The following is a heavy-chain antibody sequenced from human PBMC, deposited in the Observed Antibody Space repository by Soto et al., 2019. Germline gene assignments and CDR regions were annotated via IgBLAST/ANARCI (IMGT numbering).Heavy chain of an antibody. D-gene: IGHD5-18*01. Sequence: PXVWLRLSCAACGFIFSPYRKNWVRQAPGKGLEWVAFISGSGSPVYYADSVKGRFTISRDNAKNSLYLQMNSLRDEDTALYYCQRVPGHSYGYADYCGQRTLVTGSS. V-gene: IGHV3-48*02. J-gene: IGHJ4*02. CDR1: GFIFSPYR. CDR2: ISGSGSPV. CDR3: QRVPGHSYGYADY.